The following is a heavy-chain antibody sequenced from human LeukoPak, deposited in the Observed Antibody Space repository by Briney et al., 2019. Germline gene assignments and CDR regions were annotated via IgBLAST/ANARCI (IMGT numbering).Heavy chain of an antibody. CDR3: AKDQSGSSYYFDY. CDR1: GFTFSSYG. CDR2: IWYDGSNK. D-gene: IGHD1-26*01. Sequence: GGSLRLSCAASGFTFSSYGMHWVRQAPGKGLEWVAVIWYDGSNKYYADSVKGRFTISRDNSKNTLYLQINSLRAEDTAVYYCAKDQSGSSYYFDYWGQGTLVTVSS. V-gene: IGHV3-33*06. J-gene: IGHJ4*02.